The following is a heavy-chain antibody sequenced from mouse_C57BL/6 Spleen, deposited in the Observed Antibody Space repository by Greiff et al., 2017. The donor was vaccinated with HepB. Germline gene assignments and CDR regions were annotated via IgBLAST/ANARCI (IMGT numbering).Heavy chain of an antibody. Sequence: DVKLVESGPGLVKPSQSLSLTCSVTGYSITSGYYWNWIRQFPGNKLEWMGYISYDGSNNYNPSLKNRSSITRDTSKNQFFLKLNSVTTEDTATYYCARDIYGPFAYWGQGTLVTVSA. CDR3: ARDIYGPFAY. V-gene: IGHV3-6*01. D-gene: IGHD1-1*02. CDR2: ISYDGSN. J-gene: IGHJ3*01. CDR1: GYSITSGYY.